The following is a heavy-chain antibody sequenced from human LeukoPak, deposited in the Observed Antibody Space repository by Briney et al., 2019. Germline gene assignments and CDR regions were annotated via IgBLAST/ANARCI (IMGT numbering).Heavy chain of an antibody. CDR3: ARDRALIAAAQLDGMDV. Sequence: GGSLRLSCAASGFTVSSSYMSWVRQAPGKGLDWVSAIYSDGSTYYADSVKGRFTISRDNSKNTVYLQMNSLRAEDTAVYYCARDRALIAAAQLDGMDVWGQGTTVTVSS. CDR2: IYSDGST. J-gene: IGHJ6*02. CDR1: GFTVSSSY. D-gene: IGHD6-13*01. V-gene: IGHV3-53*01.